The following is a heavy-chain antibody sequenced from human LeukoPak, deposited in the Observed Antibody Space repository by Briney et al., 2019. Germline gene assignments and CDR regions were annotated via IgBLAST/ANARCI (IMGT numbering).Heavy chain of an antibody. CDR3: ARLVRRGNWFDP. CDR1: GYTFTGYY. CDR2: INPNSGGT. V-gene: IGHV1-2*02. Sequence: ASVKVSCKASGYTFTGYYMHWVRQAPGQGLEWMGWINPNSGGTNYAQKFQGRVTMTRDTSTSTVYMELSSLRSEDTAVYYCARLVRRGNWFDPWGQGTLVTVSP. D-gene: IGHD6-6*01. J-gene: IGHJ5*02.